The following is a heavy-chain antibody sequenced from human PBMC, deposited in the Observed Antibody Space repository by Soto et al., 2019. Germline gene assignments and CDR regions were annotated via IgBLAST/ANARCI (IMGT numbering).Heavy chain of an antibody. CDR1: GYSFTYYG. CDR3: AKTTNHGPRGHFDS. J-gene: IGHJ4*02. V-gene: IGHV1-18*01. Sequence: QVQLVQSGAEVKRPGASVKVSCKASGYSFTYYGISWVRQAPGQGLEWLGWISPYNSDTNFAPRLQDRVTMTTDTSSSTAYMELRRLKSNDTAVYFCAKTTNHGPRGHFDSWGQGTLVTVSS. CDR2: ISPYNSDT.